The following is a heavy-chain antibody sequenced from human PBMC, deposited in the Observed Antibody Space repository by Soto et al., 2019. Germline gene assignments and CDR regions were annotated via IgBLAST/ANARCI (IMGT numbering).Heavy chain of an antibody. J-gene: IGHJ4*02. CDR2: IYYSGST. CDR3: ARHSIAARETLDY. CDR1: GGSISSGDYY. D-gene: IGHD6-6*01. V-gene: IGHV4-30-4*01. Sequence: SETLSLTCTVSGGSISSGDYYWSWIRQPPGKGLEWIGYIYYSGSTNYNPSLKSRVTISVDTSKNQFSLKLSSVTAADTAVYYCARHSIAARETLDYWGQGTLVTVSS.